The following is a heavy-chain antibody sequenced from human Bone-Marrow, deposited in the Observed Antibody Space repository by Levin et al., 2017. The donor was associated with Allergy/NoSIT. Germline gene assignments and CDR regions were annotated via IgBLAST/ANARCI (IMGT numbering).Heavy chain of an antibody. J-gene: IGHJ6*03. CDR1: GFTFSNAW. CDR3: TTDGLERVPFGQTGTRGGYDYYYMDV. Sequence: PGGSLRLSCAASGFTFSNAWMSWVRQAPGKGLEWVGRIKSKTDGGTTDYAAPVKGRFTISRDDSKNTLYLQMNSLKTEDTAVYYCTTDGLERVPFGQTGTRGGYDYYYMDVWGKGTTVTVSS. CDR2: IKSKTDGGTT. D-gene: IGHD1-1*01. V-gene: IGHV3-15*01.